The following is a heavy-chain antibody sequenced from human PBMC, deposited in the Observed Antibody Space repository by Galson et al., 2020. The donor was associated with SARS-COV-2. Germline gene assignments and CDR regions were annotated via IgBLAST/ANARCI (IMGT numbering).Heavy chain of an antibody. Sequence: ASVTVSCKASGYTFTSYGISWVRQAPGQGLEWMGWISAYNGNTNYAQKLQGRVTMTTDTSTSTAYMELRSLRSDDTAVYYCAGYYYGSGSLSYWGQGTLVTVSS. CDR1: GYTFTSYG. J-gene: IGHJ4*02. D-gene: IGHD3-10*01. CDR3: AGYYYGSGSLSY. CDR2: ISAYNGNT. V-gene: IGHV1-18*01.